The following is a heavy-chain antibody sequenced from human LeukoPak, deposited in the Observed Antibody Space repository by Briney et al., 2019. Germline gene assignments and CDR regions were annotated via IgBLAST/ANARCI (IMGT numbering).Heavy chain of an antibody. D-gene: IGHD3-10*01. CDR2: IWHDGSHT. V-gene: IGHV3-33*01. J-gene: IGHJ4*02. CDR1: GFAFNTYA. CDR3: AREIFASGSYPDF. Sequence: PGRSLRLSCAASGFAFNTYAMHWVRQAPGQGLEWVALIWHDGSHTFYSNSVRGQFTISRGNSKNTVSLQMNNLRPEDTAVYYCAREIFASGSYPDFWGQGTLVTVSS.